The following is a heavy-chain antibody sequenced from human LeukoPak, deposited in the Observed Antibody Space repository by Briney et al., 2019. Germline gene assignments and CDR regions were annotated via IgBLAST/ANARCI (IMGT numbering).Heavy chain of an antibody. CDR3: ARASSGRHGDY. CDR1: GFTFSSYW. Sequence: ESGGSLRLSCAASGFTFSSYWMHWVRQAPGKGLVRVSRINSDGSSTTYADSVKGRFTIFRDNAKNTLYLQMSSLRAEDTAVYYCARASSGRHGDYWGQGTLVTVSS. J-gene: IGHJ4*02. D-gene: IGHD3-22*01. CDR2: INSDGSST. V-gene: IGHV3-74*01.